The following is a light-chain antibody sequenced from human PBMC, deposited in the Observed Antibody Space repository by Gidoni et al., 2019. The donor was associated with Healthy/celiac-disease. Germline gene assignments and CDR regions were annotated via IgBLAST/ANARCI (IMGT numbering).Light chain of an antibody. J-gene: IGKJ1*01. CDR1: QSISIY. CDR3: QQSYSTPWT. V-gene: IGKV1-39*01. Sequence: DIQMTQSPSSLSASVGDRVTITCRASQSISIYLNWYQQKPGKAPKLLIYAASSLQSGVTSRFSGSGSGTDFTLTISSLQPEDFSTYYCQQSYSTPWTFGQGTKVEIK. CDR2: AAS.